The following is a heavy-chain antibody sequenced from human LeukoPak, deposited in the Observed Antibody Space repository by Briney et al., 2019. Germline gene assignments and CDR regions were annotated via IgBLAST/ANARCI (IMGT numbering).Heavy chain of an antibody. CDR3: ARHRHYDSSGYYYLDY. D-gene: IGHD3-22*01. CDR2: IYYSGRT. Sequence: SETLSLTCTVSGGSISCYYWSWIRQPPGKGLEWIGYIYYSGRTKYNPSLESRVTISVHTSKNQFSLRLSSVTAADTAVYYCARHRHYDSSGYYYLDYWGQGTLVTVSS. CDR1: GGSISCYY. V-gene: IGHV4-59*08. J-gene: IGHJ4*02.